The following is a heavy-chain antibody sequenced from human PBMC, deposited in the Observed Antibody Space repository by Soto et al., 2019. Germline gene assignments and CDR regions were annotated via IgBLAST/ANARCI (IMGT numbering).Heavy chain of an antibody. J-gene: IGHJ4*02. D-gene: IGHD6-19*01. V-gene: IGHV3-74*01. CDR3: AVAVAGPTAIGY. CDR1: GFTFSSYW. CDR2: INSDGSST. Sequence: EVQLVESGGGLVQPGGSLRLSCAASGFTFSSYWMHWVRQAPGKGLVWVSRINSDGSSTSYADSVKGRFTISRDNAKNTLYRQMNSLRAGDTAVYYCAVAVAGPTAIGYWGQGTLVTVSS.